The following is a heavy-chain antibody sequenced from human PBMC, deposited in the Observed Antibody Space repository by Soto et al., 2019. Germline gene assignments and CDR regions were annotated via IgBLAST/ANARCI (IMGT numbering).Heavy chain of an antibody. D-gene: IGHD3-10*01. J-gene: IGHJ4*02. V-gene: IGHV4-59*01. Sequence: SETLSLTCTVSGGSISGYYWSWIRQPPGKGLERIGYIYYSGTTSYNPSLNSRVTMSVDTSKNQFSLKVNSVTAADTAVYYCARESYYGSGATVVAYWGQGTLVT. CDR1: GGSISGYY. CDR3: ARESYYGSGATVVAY. CDR2: IYYSGTT.